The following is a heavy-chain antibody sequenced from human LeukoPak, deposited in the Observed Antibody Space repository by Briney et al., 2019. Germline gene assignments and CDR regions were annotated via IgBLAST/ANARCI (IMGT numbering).Heavy chain of an antibody. D-gene: IGHD2-2*01. V-gene: IGHV3-64*01. Sequence: GGSLRLSCAASGFTFSSYAMHWVRQAPGKGLEYVSATSSNGGSTYYANSVKGRFTISRDNSKNTLYLQMGSLRAEDMAVYYCARGEEVLGYCSSTSCYASDYWGQGTLVTVSS. J-gene: IGHJ4*02. CDR1: GFTFSSYA. CDR3: ARGEEVLGYCSSTSCYASDY. CDR2: TSSNGGST.